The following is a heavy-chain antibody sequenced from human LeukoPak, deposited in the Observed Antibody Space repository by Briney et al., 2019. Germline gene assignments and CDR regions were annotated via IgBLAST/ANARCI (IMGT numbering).Heavy chain of an antibody. CDR1: GGSISSYY. CDR2: IHYSGTN. CDR3: ARVSWYGSKYYFDY. D-gene: IGHD6-13*01. Sequence: SETLSLTCTVSGGSISSYYWNWIRQPPGKGLEWIGYIHYSGTNYYNPSLKSRVTISVDTSKNQFSLKLSSVTAADTAVYYCARVSWYGSKYYFDYWGQGTLVTVSS. V-gene: IGHV4-59*01. J-gene: IGHJ4*02.